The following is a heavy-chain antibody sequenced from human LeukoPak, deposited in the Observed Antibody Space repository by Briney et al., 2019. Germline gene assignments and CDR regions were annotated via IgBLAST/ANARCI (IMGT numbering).Heavy chain of an antibody. CDR2: ISGSGGST. Sequence: GGSLRLSCAASGFTFSSYAMSWVRQAPGKGLEWVSAISGSGGSTYCADSVKGRFTISRDNSKNTLYLQMNSLRAEDTAVYYCAKGFYGSGSYYDFDYWGQGTLVTVSS. CDR3: AKGFYGSGSYYDFDY. CDR1: GFTFSSYA. D-gene: IGHD3-10*01. V-gene: IGHV3-23*01. J-gene: IGHJ4*02.